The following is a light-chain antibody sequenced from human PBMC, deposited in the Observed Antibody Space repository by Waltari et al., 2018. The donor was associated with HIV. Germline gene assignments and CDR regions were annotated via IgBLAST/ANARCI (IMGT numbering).Light chain of an antibody. Sequence: QSVLTQPPSASGTPGQRVTISCSGSSSNIGSNYVYWYQQHPGTTPKLLIYRNNQRPSGCPDRCSGSKSGTSTSLAISGLRSEDEADYYCAAWDDSLSAPVFGGGTKLTVL. CDR3: AAWDDSLSAPV. CDR1: SSNIGSNY. V-gene: IGLV1-47*01. CDR2: RNN. J-gene: IGLJ3*02.